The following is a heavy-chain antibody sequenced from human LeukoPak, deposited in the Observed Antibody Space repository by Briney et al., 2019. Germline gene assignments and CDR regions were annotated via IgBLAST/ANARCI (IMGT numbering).Heavy chain of an antibody. V-gene: IGHV3-23*01. Sequence: GSLRLSCAASGFTFSSYAMSWVRQAPGKGLEWVSAISGSGGSTYYADSVKGRFTISRDNSKNTLYLQMNSLRAEDTAVYYCAKDAEASSSWYRGDWFDPWGQGTLVTVSS. J-gene: IGHJ5*02. CDR3: AKDAEASSSWYRGDWFDP. CDR2: ISGSGGST. CDR1: GFTFSSYA. D-gene: IGHD6-13*01.